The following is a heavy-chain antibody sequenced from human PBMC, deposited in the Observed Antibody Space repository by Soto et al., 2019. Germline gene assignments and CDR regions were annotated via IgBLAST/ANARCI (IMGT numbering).Heavy chain of an antibody. D-gene: IGHD3-22*01. CDR1: GYTFTSYG. J-gene: IGHJ3*02. Sequence: ALVMLSFKTSGYTFTSYGISWVRLAPGQGLEWMGWISAYNGNTNYAQKLQGRVTMTSDTSTSTAYMELRSLRSDDTVVFYCARVGSSGPGAFDIWVQGTMVTVSS. CDR2: ISAYNGNT. CDR3: ARVGSSGPGAFDI. V-gene: IGHV1-18*04.